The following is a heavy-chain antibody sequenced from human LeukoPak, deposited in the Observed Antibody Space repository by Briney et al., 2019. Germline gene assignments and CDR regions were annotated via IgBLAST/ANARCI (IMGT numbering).Heavy chain of an antibody. CDR2: ISWYSCSI. CDR3: AKDKVPGVAGTFDY. V-gene: IGHV3-9*01. D-gene: IGHD6-19*01. CDR1: GFTFDVYA. Sequence: GGSLRLSCAASGFTFDVYAMYWVRRAPGKGLEWVSGISWYSCSIVYADCVKRRLTISRDNAKNSLYLQMNSLRAEDTALYYCAKDKVPGVAGTFDYWGQGTLVTVSS. J-gene: IGHJ4*02.